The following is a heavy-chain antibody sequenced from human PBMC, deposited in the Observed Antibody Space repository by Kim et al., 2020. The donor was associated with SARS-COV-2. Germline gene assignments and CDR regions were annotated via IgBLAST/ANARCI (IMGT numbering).Heavy chain of an antibody. V-gene: IGHV3-21*01. Sequence: CYADSVKGRYTIARDNAKNSLYLQMNSLRAEDTAVYYCARDWGTVTTLDYWGQGTLVTVSS. D-gene: IGHD4-4*01. CDR3: ARDWGTVTTLDY. J-gene: IGHJ4*02.